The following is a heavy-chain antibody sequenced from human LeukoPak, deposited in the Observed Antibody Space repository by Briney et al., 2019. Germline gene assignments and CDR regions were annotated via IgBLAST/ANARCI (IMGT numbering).Heavy chain of an antibody. Sequence: GASVKVSCKASGYTFTNYSMNWVRQAPGQGLEWMGWINTNTGNPTYAQGFTGRFVFSLDTSVSTAYLHISSLKAEDTAVYYCARGVTGIYYYYYMDTWGKGTTVTVSS. CDR3: ARGVTGIYYYYYMDT. J-gene: IGHJ6*03. CDR2: INTNTGNP. CDR1: GYTFTNYS. V-gene: IGHV7-4-1*02. D-gene: IGHD3-10*01.